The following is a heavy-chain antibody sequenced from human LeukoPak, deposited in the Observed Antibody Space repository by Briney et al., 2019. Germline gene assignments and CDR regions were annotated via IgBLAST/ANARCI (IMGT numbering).Heavy chain of an antibody. J-gene: IGHJ4*02. CDR3: ARHSFGHLFDN. CDR2: IYYSGST. V-gene: IGHV4-30-4*02. Sequence: SETLSLTCTVSGGSISSGDYYWSWIRQPPGKGLEWIGYIYYSGSTYYNPSLKSRVTISVDTSKNQFSLKLSSMTAADTAVYYCARHSFGHLFDNWGQGTLVTVSS. CDR1: GGSISSGDYY. D-gene: IGHD5-18*01.